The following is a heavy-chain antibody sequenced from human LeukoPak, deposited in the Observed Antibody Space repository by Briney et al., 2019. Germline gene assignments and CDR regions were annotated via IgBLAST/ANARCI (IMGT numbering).Heavy chain of an antibody. J-gene: IGHJ5*02. CDR3: ARGPKGVWSGYYNWFDP. V-gene: IGHV4-34*01. CDR2: INHSGST. Sequence: PSETLSLTXTVSGGSLGSYYWSWIRQPPGKGLEWVGEINHSGSTNYNPSLKSRVTISVDTSKNQFSLKLSSVTAADTAVYYCARGPKGVWSGYYNWFDPWGQGTLVTVSS. D-gene: IGHD3-3*01. CDR1: GGSLGSYY.